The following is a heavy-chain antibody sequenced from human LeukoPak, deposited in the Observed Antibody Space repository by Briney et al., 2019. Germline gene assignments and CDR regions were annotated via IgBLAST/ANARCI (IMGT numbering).Heavy chain of an antibody. CDR3: ARAYSGWYWFDP. D-gene: IGHD6-19*01. CDR2: FYHSGST. CDR1: GYSISSGYY. Sequence: SETLSLTCTVSGYSISSGYYWGWIRQPPGKGLEWIGSFYHSGSTYYNPSLKSRVTISVDTSKNQFSLKLSSVTAADTAVYYCARAYSGWYWFDPWGQGTLVTVSS. J-gene: IGHJ5*02. V-gene: IGHV4-38-2*02.